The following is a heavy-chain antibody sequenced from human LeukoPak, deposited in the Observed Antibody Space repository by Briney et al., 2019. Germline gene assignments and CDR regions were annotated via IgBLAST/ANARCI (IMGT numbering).Heavy chain of an antibody. CDR2: INHSGST. CDR3: ARDRSSGRYYNWFDP. D-gene: IGHD6-19*01. J-gene: IGHJ5*02. Sequence: SETLSLTCAVYGGSFSGYYWSWIRQPPGKGLEWIGEINHSGSTNYNPSLKSRVTISVDTSKNQFSLKLSSVTAADTAVYYCARDRSSGRYYNWFDPWGQGTLVTVSS. CDR1: GGSFSGYY. V-gene: IGHV4-34*01.